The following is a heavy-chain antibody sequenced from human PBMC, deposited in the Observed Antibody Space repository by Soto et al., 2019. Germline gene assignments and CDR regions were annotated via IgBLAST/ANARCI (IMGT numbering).Heavy chain of an antibody. CDR1: GFTFGDYA. V-gene: IGHV3-49*03. CDR2: IRSKAYGRTT. D-gene: IGHD3-22*01. Sequence: GGSLRLSCTASGFTFGDYAMSWFRQAPGKGLEWVGFIRSKAYGRTTEYAASVIGRFTISRDDSKSIAYLQMNSLKTEDTAVYYCTRAMIVLVITPPYAFDIWGQGTMVTVSS. J-gene: IGHJ3*02. CDR3: TRAMIVLVITPPYAFDI.